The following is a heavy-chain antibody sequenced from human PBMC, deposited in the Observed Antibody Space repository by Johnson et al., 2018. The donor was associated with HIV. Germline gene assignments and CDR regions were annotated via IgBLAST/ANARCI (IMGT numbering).Heavy chain of an antibody. V-gene: IGHV3-30*03. Sequence: QVQVVESGGGLVQPGRSLRLSCAASGFTFSSYGMHWVRQAPGKGLEWVAVISYDGSNKYYADSVKGRFTISRDNSKNTLYLQMNSLRAEDTAVYYCARREPILGIVRNAFDIWGQGTMVTVSS. CDR1: GFTFSSYG. J-gene: IGHJ3*02. CDR3: ARREPILGIVRNAFDI. D-gene: IGHD7-27*01. CDR2: ISYDGSNK.